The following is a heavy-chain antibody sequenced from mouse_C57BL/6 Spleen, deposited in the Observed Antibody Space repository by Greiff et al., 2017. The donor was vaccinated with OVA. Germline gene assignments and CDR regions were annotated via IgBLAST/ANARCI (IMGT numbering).Heavy chain of an antibody. CDR3: ATLTFDY. CDR1: GYTFTSYW. D-gene: IGHD4-1*01. Sequence: VQLQQSGAELVMPGASVKLSCKASGYTFTSYWMPWVKQRPGQGLEWIGEIDPSDSYTNNHQEFKGKSTLTVDKYSSTAYMQLSSLTSEDSAVYYCATLTFDYWGQGTTLTVSS. J-gene: IGHJ2*01. CDR2: IDPSDSYT. V-gene: IGHV1-69*01.